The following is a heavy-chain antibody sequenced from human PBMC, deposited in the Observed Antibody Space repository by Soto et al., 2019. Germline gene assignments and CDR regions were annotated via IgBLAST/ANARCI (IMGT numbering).Heavy chain of an antibody. J-gene: IGHJ4*02. CDR2: INAGNGNT. Sequence: QVQLVQSGAEVKKPGASVKVSCKASGYTFTSYAMHWVRQAPGQRLGWMGWINAGNGNTKYSQKFQGRVTITRDTFASTAYMELSSLRSEDTAVYYCAGTSGYYFYDYWGQRTLVTVSS. CDR3: AGTSGYYFYDY. V-gene: IGHV1-3*01. CDR1: GYTFTSYA. D-gene: IGHD3-3*01.